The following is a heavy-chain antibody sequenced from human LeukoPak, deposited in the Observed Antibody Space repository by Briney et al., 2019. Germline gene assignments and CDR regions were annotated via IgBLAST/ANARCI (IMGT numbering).Heavy chain of an antibody. CDR2: IIPILGIA. Sequence: ASVKVSCKASGYTFTSYGISWVRQAPGQGLEWMGRIIPILGIANYAQKFQGRVTITADKSTSTAYMELSSLRSEDTAVYYCAREYTEGDGFHNNWFDPWGQGTLVTVSS. J-gene: IGHJ5*02. D-gene: IGHD5-24*01. CDR1: GYTFTSYG. V-gene: IGHV1-69*04. CDR3: AREYTEGDGFHNNWFDP.